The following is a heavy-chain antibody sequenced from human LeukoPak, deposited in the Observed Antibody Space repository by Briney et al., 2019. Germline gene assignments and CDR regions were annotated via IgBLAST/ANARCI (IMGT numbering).Heavy chain of an antibody. CDR1: GFTFSDYY. CDR2: ISSSSSYT. CDR3: ARDLNGSENDY. Sequence: KAGGPLRLSCAASGFTFSDYYMSWLRQAPGEGLEWVSYISSSSSYTNYADSVKGRFTISRDNAKNSLYLQMNSLRAEDTAVYYCARDLNGSENDYWGQGTLVTVSS. J-gene: IGHJ4*02. D-gene: IGHD3-10*01. V-gene: IGHV3-11*06.